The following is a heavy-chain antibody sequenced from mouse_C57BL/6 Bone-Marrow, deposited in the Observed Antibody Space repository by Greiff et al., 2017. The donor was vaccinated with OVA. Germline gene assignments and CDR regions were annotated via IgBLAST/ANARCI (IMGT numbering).Heavy chain of an antibody. CDR1: GYTFTNYW. CDR3: ARAGYFGGYFDV. J-gene: IGHJ1*03. D-gene: IGHD2-3*01. V-gene: IGHV1-63*01. Sequence: QVQLQQSGAELVRPGTSVKMSCKASGYTFTNYWIGWAKQRPGHGLEWIGDIYPGGGYTNYNEKFKGKATLTAAKSSSTAYMQFSSLTSEDSAIYYCARAGYFGGYFDVWGTGTTVTVSS. CDR2: IYPGGGYT.